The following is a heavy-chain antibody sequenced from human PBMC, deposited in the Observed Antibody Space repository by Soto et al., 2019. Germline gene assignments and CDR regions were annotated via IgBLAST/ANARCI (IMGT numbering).Heavy chain of an antibody. J-gene: IGHJ6*03. CDR2: IYYSGST. V-gene: IGHV4-39*01. CDR1: GGSISSNNYY. D-gene: IGHD1-1*01. CDR3: ARGYRPYYYYYMDV. Sequence: SETLSLTCTVSGGSISSNNYYWGWIRQPPGKGLEWIGSIYYSGSTHYTPSLKSRLTMSVDTSRNQFSLKLTSVTAADTAVYFCARGYRPYYYYYMDVWDEGTTVTVSS.